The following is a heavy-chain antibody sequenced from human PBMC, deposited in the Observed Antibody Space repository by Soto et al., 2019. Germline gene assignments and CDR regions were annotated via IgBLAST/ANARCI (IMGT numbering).Heavy chain of an antibody. Sequence: QVQLQQWGAGLLKPSETLSLTCAVYGGSFSGYYWSWIRQPPGKGLEWIGEINHSGSTNYNPSLKSRVTISVDTSKNQFSLKLSSVTAADTAVYYCARGRKQWLVLPECFQHWGQGTLVTVSS. D-gene: IGHD6-19*01. J-gene: IGHJ1*01. CDR3: ARGRKQWLVLPECFQH. CDR2: INHSGST. V-gene: IGHV4-34*01. CDR1: GGSFSGYY.